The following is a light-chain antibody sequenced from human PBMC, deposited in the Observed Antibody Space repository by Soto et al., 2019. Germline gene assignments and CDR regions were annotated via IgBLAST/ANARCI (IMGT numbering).Light chain of an antibody. J-gene: IGLJ3*02. CDR2: EVS. CDR3: SSYAGKFIWV. Sequence: QSVLTQPPSASGSPGQSVTISCTGTSSNVGGYDYVSWFQQHPGKAPKLMIYEVSKRPSGVPDRFSASKSGNTASLTVSGLQAEDEADYYCSSYAGKFIWVFGGGTKLTV. CDR1: SSNVGGYDY. V-gene: IGLV2-8*01.